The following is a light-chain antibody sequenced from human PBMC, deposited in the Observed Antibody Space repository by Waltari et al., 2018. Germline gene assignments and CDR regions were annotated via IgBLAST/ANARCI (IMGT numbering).Light chain of an antibody. CDR2: DAT. CDR1: QGINSC. J-gene: IGKJ4*01. V-gene: IGKV1-12*01. Sequence: DIQMTQSPSSVSASVGDKVTITCRASQGINSCLAWYQQKPGKAPKLLIYDATSLQTGVPSRFSGSESGTDFTLTISSLQPEDFATYYCQQANRFPLTFGGGTKVELK. CDR3: QQANRFPLT.